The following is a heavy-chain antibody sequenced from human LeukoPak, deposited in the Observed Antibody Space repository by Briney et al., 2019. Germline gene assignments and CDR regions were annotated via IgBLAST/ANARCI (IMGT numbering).Heavy chain of an antibody. J-gene: IGHJ4*02. Sequence: SGGPLRLPCAAFGFTFSTYAMSWFRQAPEKGLEWVSAFIGGGAKYYAASVKGRFTISRDITENTVYLQMNSVRVEDTAIYYCVKDRVPDGRWEIDYWGQGTLVTVSS. CDR1: GFTFSTYA. D-gene: IGHD1-26*01. V-gene: IGHV3-23*01. CDR2: FIGGGAK. CDR3: VKDRVPDGRWEIDY.